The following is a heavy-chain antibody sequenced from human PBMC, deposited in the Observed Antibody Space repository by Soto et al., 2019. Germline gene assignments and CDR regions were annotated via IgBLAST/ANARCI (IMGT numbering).Heavy chain of an antibody. V-gene: IGHV3-30*18. CDR3: ANEPITFGGVNIDY. Sequence: CLRLXFAASGFTFSIYFMHCFLQAPGKGLEWVAVISYDGSNKYYADSVKGRFTISRDNSKNTLYLQMNSLRAEDTAVYYCANEPITFGGVNIDYWGQGTLVTVSS. J-gene: IGHJ4*02. D-gene: IGHD3-16*01. CDR1: GFTFSIYF. CDR2: ISYDGSNK.